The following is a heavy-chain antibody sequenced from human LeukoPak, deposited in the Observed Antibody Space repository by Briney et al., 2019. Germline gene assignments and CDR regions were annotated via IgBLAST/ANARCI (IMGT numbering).Heavy chain of an antibody. J-gene: IGHJ4*02. Sequence: GGSLRLSCAASGFTFSSYSMNWVRQAPGKGLEWVSSISSSSSYIYYADSVKGRFIISRDNAKNSLYLQMNSLRAEDTAVYYCARVGFIAVAAFDYWGQGTLVTVSS. CDR1: GFTFSSYS. V-gene: IGHV3-21*01. D-gene: IGHD6-19*01. CDR2: ISSSSSYI. CDR3: ARVGFIAVAAFDY.